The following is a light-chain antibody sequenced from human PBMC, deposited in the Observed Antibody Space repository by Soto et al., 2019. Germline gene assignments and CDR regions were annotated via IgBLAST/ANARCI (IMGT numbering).Light chain of an antibody. J-gene: IGKJ4*01. CDR3: QQYNSYTRLT. CDR1: QSIRRW. V-gene: IGKV1-5*01. Sequence: DIQLTQSPSTLSASVGDRVTITCRASQSIRRWLAWYQQKPGKAPKLLIYDASSLESGVPSRFSGSGAGTEFTLTISSLQPDEFAAYYCQQYNSYTRLTFGGGTKVDIK. CDR2: DAS.